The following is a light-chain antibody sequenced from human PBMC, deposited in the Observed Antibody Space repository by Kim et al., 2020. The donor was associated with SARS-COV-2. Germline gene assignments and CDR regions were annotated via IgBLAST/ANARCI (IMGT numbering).Light chain of an antibody. CDR2: DAS. CDR1: QGIRSA. V-gene: IGKV1-13*02. CDR3: QQFKVYPFT. J-gene: IGKJ5*01. Sequence: ASLGDRVTITCRASQGIRSALAWYHQKPGQPPKLLISDASNLQTGVPSRISGSGSGTEFTLTITRLQPEDFATYYCQQFKVYPFTFGPGTRLEIK.